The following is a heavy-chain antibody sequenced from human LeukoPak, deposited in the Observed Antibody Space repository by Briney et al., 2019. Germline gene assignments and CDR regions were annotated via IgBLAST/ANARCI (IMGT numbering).Heavy chain of an antibody. Sequence: AETLSLTCTVSGGSVSSGSYYWSWIRQPAGKGLGWIGYTSNSVSTHYNPSLKSRVTISVDTSKNQLSLKLSSVTAADTAVYYCVRDLVATIDHYYYGMDVWGQGTTVTVSS. V-gene: IGHV4-61*01. CDR1: GGSVSSGSYY. D-gene: IGHD5-12*01. CDR3: VRDLVATIDHYYYGMDV. J-gene: IGHJ6*02. CDR2: TSNSVST.